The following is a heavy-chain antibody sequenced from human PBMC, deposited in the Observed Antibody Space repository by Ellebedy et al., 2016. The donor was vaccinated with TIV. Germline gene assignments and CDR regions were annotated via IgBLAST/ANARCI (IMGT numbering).Heavy chain of an antibody. CDR2: IFPGDSDT. V-gene: IGHV5-51*01. CDR1: GYSFTSYW. Sequence: GESLKTSCKGSGYSFTSYWIGWVRQMPGKGLEWMGIIFPGDSDTTYSPSFQGQVPISADKSISTAYLQWSSLKASDTAMYYCALRNDYGDFDYWGQGTLVTVSS. D-gene: IGHD4-17*01. CDR3: ALRNDYGDFDY. J-gene: IGHJ4*02.